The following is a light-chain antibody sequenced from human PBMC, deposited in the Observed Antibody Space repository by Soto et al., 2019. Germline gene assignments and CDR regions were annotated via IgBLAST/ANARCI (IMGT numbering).Light chain of an antibody. CDR1: QGISGR. V-gene: IGKV1-5*01. Sequence: DIQMTQSPSTLSASVGDRVTITSRASQGISGRLAWYQQKPGKAPNLLIYDVSNLESGVPSRFSGTGSGTEFTLTINSLQPDDFATYYCQQYNSYSTFGPGTKVEVK. CDR3: QQYNSYST. J-gene: IGKJ1*01. CDR2: DVS.